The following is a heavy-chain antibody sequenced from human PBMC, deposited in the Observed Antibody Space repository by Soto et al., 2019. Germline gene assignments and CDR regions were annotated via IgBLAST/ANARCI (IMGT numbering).Heavy chain of an antibody. Sequence: QVQLVQSGAEEKKPGASVKVSCKASGYTFIGFAMLWVRRAPGKRLEWMGWITVGKGNTKYSQKFQGRVTITRDTSASTAYMELSSLRSEDTAVYYCARAVAVAADFDYWGQGTLVTVSS. CDR3: ARAVAVAADFDY. V-gene: IGHV1-3*05. CDR2: ITVGKGNT. J-gene: IGHJ4*02. CDR1: GYTFIGFA. D-gene: IGHD6-19*01.